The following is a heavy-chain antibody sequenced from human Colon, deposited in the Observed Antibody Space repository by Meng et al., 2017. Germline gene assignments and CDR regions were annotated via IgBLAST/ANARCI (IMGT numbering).Heavy chain of an antibody. CDR1: GVCCSGSTW. D-gene: IGHD7-27*01. V-gene: IGHV4-4*02. CDR3: VRGYLGTPVVHFDS. J-gene: IGHJ4*02. Sequence: QAQVEDAGRGLGLLSATLSLNCAFAGVCCSGSTWWGWVRHSPQKGLEWIGEIHYSGNSNNNPSLKSRVTMSMDKSKNHFSLMLPSVTAADTAIYYCVRGYLGTPVVHFDSWGQGALVTVSS. CDR2: IHYSGNS.